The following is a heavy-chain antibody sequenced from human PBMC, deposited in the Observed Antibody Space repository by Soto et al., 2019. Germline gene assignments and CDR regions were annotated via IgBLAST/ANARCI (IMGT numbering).Heavy chain of an antibody. Sequence: SVKVSCKASGGTFSSYAISWVRQAPGQGLEWMGGIIPIFGTANYAQKFQGRVTITADESTSTAYMELSSLRSEDTAVYYCARDIRRRDGYNLVWFDPWGQGTPVTVSS. CDR2: IIPIFGTA. V-gene: IGHV1-69*13. J-gene: IGHJ5*02. D-gene: IGHD5-12*01. CDR1: GGTFSSYA. CDR3: ARDIRRRDGYNLVWFDP.